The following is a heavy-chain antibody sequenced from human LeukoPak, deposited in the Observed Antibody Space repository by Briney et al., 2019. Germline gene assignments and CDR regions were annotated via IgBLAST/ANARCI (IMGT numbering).Heavy chain of an antibody. D-gene: IGHD6-13*01. CDR3: AKKTPGIHPFDS. Sequence: GGSLRLSCAASGFTFRTSAFSWVRQSPGRGLEWVSTVGTDSDTYYADSVKGRFTISRDNSKNTVYLQMTGLRADDTTVYYCAKKTPGIHPFDSWGQGTLVTVSP. CDR1: GFTFRTSA. J-gene: IGHJ4*02. CDR2: VGTDSDT. V-gene: IGHV3-23*01.